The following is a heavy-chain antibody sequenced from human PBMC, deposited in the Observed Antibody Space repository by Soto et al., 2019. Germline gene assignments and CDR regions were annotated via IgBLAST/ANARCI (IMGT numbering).Heavy chain of an antibody. J-gene: IGHJ4*02. CDR3: ARATHSPDILNGYSLPYFDY. CDR1: GGSISSGGYS. Sequence: PSETLSLTCAVSGGSISSGGYSWSWIRQPPGKGLEWIGYIYHSGSTYYNPSLESRVAISVDRSKNQFSLKLSSVTAADTAVYYCARATHSPDILNGYSLPYFDYWGQGTLVTVSS. V-gene: IGHV4-30-2*01. D-gene: IGHD3-9*01. CDR2: IYHSGST.